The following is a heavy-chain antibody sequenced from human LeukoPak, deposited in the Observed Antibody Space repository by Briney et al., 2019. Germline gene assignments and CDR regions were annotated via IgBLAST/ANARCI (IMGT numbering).Heavy chain of an antibody. V-gene: IGHV1-18*01. CDR2: ISAYNGNT. CDR3: AGVSSNRKYYYYYYGMDV. J-gene: IGHJ6*02. D-gene: IGHD6-13*01. CDR1: GYTFTSYG. Sequence: GASVKVSCKASGYTFTSYGISWVRQAPGQGLEWMGWISAYNGNTNYAQKLQGRVTMTTDTSTSTAYMELRSLRSDDTAVYYYAGVSSNRKYYYYYYGMDVWGQGTTVTVSS.